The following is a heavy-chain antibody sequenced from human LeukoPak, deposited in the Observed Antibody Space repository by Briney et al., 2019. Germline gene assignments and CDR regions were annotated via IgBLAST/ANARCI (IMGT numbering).Heavy chain of an antibody. J-gene: IGHJ4*02. V-gene: IGHV3-23*01. CDR2: FGGSGGRT. CDR3: AKEGCTGTNCYINC. Sequence: GGSLRLSCAASGFTFRDYAMSCAPQTPGKGLEGVSVFGGSGGRTYYADSVNGRFNISRDDSTNTLYLQMNSLRAEDTAVYHCAKEGCTGTNCYINCWGQGTLVTVSS. D-gene: IGHD2-2*02. CDR1: GFTFRDYA.